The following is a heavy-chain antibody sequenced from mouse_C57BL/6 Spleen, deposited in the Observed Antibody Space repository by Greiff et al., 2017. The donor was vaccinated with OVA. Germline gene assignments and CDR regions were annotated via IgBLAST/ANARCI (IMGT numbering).Heavy chain of an antibody. V-gene: IGHV1-82*01. J-gene: IGHJ1*03. D-gene: IGHD1-1*01. CDR3: ARQTLLLPLWYCDV. CDR2: IYPGDGDT. Sequence: QVQLQQSGPELVKPGASVKISCKASGYAFSSSWMNWVKQRPGKGLEWIGRIYPGDGDTNYNGKFKGKATLTADKSSSTAYMQLISLISEDSAVDFCARQTLLLPLWYCDVWGTGTTVTVSS. CDR1: GYAFSSSW.